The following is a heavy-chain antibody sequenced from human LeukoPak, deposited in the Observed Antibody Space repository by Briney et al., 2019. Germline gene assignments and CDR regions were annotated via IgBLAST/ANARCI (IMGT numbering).Heavy chain of an antibody. CDR3: ARTVEILANWFDP. Sequence: SETLSLTCAVSGYSISSGYYWGWIRQPPGKGLEWIGSIYHSGSTYHNPSLKSRVTISVDTSKNQFSLKLSSVTAADTAVYYCARTVEILANWFDPWGQGTLVTGSS. CDR2: IYHSGST. V-gene: IGHV4-38-2*01. D-gene: IGHD5-12*01. J-gene: IGHJ5*02. CDR1: GYSISSGYY.